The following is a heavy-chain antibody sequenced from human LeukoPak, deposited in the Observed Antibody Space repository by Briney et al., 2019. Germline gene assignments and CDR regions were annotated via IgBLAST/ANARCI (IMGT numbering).Heavy chain of an antibody. CDR2: IIPIFGTA. V-gene: IGHV1-69*13. D-gene: IGHD3-10*01. J-gene: IGHJ4*02. Sequence: ASVKVSCKASGGTFSSYAISWVRQAPGQGLEWMGGIIPIFGTANYAQKFQGRVTITADESTSTAYMELSSLRSEDTAVYYCAREVRGVISFDDYWAREPWSPSPQ. CDR3: AREVRGVISFDDY. CDR1: GGTFSSYA.